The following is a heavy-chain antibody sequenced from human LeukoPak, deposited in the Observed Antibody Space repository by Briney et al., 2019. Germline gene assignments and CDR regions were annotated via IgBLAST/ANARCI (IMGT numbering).Heavy chain of an antibody. CDR3: AREDSASSMGY. J-gene: IGHJ4*02. CDR2: IYYSGST. D-gene: IGHD1-26*01. V-gene: IGHV4-59*12. CDR1: GGSITSYY. Sequence: PSQTLSLTCTVSGGSITSYYWSWVRHPPGKGLEWIGYIYYSGSTYYNPSLKSRVTISVDTYKNQFSLKLSSVTAADTAVYYCAREDSASSMGYWGQGTLVTVSS.